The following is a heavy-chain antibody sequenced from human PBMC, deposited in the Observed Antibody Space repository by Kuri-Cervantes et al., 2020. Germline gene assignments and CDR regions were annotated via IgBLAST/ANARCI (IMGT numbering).Heavy chain of an antibody. CDR1: GGSISSYY. J-gene: IGHJ3*02. V-gene: IGHV4-59*12. D-gene: IGHD2-2*02. CDR2: IYYSGST. CDR3: ARGDTVDAFDI. Sequence: SETLSLTCTVSGGSISSYYWSWIRQPPGKGLEWIGYIYYSGSTYYNPSLKSRVTISVDTSKNQFSLKLSSVTAADTAVYYCARGDTVDAFDIWGQGTMVTVSS.